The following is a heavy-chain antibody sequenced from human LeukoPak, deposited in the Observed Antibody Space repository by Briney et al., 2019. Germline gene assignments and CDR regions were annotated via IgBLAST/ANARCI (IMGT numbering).Heavy chain of an antibody. CDR1: GGSISSYY. Sequence: SETLSLTCTVSGGSISSYYWSWIRQPPGRGLEWIGYIYYSGSTNYNPSLKSRVTISVDTSKNQFSLKLSSVTAADTAVYYCARGYYYDSRRFDPWGQGTLVTVSS. CDR2: IYYSGST. D-gene: IGHD3-22*01. CDR3: ARGYYYDSRRFDP. J-gene: IGHJ5*02. V-gene: IGHV4-59*13.